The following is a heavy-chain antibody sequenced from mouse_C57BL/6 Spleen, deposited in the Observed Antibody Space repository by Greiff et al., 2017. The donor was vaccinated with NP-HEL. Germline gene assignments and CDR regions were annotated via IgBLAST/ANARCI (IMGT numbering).Heavy chain of an antibody. V-gene: IGHV1-39*01. Sequence: EVQLQQSGAELVKPGASVKMSCKASGYTFTTYPIEWMKQNHGKSLEWIGVINPNYGTTSYNQKFKGKATLTVDQSSSTAYMQLNSLTSEDSAVYYCASRGRGAMDYWGQGTSVTVSS. J-gene: IGHJ4*01. CDR1: GYTFTTYP. CDR2: INPNYGTT. CDR3: ASRGRGAMDY.